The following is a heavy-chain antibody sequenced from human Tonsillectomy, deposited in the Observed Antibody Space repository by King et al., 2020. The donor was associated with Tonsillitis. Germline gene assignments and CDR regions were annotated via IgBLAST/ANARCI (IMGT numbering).Heavy chain of an antibody. Sequence: VQLVESGGGLVQPGGSLRLRCAASGFTFKNYAMSWVRQAPGKGLEWVSRIDYSGTSTYFADTVKGRFTISRDKSNNTLDLQMNSQRAEGTAIYYCASSWGHVRGPDVWGRGTLVTVSS. V-gene: IGHV3-23*04. D-gene: IGHD2-2*01. CDR3: ASSWGHVRGPDV. CDR2: IDYSGTST. CDR1: GFTFKNYA. J-gene: IGHJ2*01.